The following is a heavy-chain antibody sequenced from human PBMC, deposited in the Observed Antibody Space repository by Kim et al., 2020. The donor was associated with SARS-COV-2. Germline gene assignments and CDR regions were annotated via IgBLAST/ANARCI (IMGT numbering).Heavy chain of an antibody. D-gene: IGHD5-18*01. CDR1: GGSISSSSYY. CDR2: IYYSGST. Sequence: SETLSLTCTVSGGSISSSSYYWGWIRQPPGKGLEWIGSIYYSGSTYYNPSLKSRVTISVDTSKNQFSLKLSSVTAADTAVYYCARRGERYSYGLYFDYWGQGTLVTVSS. J-gene: IGHJ4*02. CDR3: ARRGERYSYGLYFDY. V-gene: IGHV4-39*01.